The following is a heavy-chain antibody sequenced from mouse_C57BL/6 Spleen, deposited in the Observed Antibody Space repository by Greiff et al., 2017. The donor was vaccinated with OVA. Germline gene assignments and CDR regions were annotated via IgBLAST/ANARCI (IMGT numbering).Heavy chain of an antibody. J-gene: IGHJ4*01. Sequence: VHVKQSGPELVKPGASVKIPCKASGYTFTDYHMDWVKQSHGKSLEWIGDFNPNNGGTIYNQKFKGKATLPVDKSSSTAYMELRSLTSEDTAIYYCARVDIYYDSGHYAMDYWGQGTSVTVSS. D-gene: IGHD2-4*01. V-gene: IGHV1-18*01. CDR1: GYTFTDYH. CDR2: FNPNNGGT. CDR3: ARVDIYYDSGHYAMDY.